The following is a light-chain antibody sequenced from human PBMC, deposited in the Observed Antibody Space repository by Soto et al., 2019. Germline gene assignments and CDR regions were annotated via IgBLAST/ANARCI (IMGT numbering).Light chain of an antibody. CDR3: SSYTFSRDVV. V-gene: IGLV2-14*01. J-gene: IGLJ2*01. CDR2: DVS. Sequence: QSALTQPASVSGSPGQSITISCTGTSSDVGGYNYVSWYQQYPGKAPKLLIYDVSNRPSGVSNRFSGSKSGNTASLTISGLQAEDEADYYCSSYTFSRDVVFGGGTQLPS. CDR1: SSDVGGYNY.